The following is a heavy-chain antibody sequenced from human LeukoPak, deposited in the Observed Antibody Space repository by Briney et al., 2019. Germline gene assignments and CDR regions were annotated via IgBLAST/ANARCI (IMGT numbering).Heavy chain of an antibody. Sequence: ASVKVSXKASGYTFTSYGISWVRQAPGQGLEWMGWISAYNGNTNYAQKLQGRVTMTTDTSTSTAYMELRSLRSDDTAVYYCARGGEIVGATTWSDYWGQRTLVTVSS. CDR2: ISAYNGNT. J-gene: IGHJ4*02. D-gene: IGHD1-26*01. CDR1: GYTFTSYG. V-gene: IGHV1-18*01. CDR3: ARGGEIVGATTWSDY.